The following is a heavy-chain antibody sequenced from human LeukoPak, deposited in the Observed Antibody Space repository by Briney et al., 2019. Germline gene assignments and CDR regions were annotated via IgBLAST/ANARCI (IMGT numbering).Heavy chain of an antibody. CDR1: GGTFSSYA. J-gene: IGHJ4*02. V-gene: IGHV1-69*13. D-gene: IGHD3-22*01. CDR2: IIPIFGTA. Sequence: SVKVSCKASGGTFSSYAISWVRQAPGQGLEWMGGIIPIFGTANYAQKFLGRVTITADESTSTVYMELSSLRSEDTAVYYCARDGGYYYDSSGSSDYWGQGTLVTVSS. CDR3: ARDGGYYYDSSGSSDY.